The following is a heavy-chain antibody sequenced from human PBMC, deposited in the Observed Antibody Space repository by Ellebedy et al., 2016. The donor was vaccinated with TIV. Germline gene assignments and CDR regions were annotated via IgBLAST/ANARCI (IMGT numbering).Heavy chain of an antibody. Sequence: ESLKISCAASGFTFSDYYMSWIRQAPGKGLEWIGEINHSGSTNYNPSLKSRVTISGDTSKNQFSLNFSSVTAADTAVYYCARGSHYMRVVVFTSDAFDIWGQGTMVTVSS. J-gene: IGHJ3*02. D-gene: IGHD3-22*01. CDR2: INHSGST. CDR3: ARGSHYMRVVVFTSDAFDI. V-gene: IGHV4-34*01. CDR1: GFTFSDYY.